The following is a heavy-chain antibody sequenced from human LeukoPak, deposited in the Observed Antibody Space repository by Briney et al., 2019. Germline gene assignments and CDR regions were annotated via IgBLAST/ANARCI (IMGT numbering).Heavy chain of an antibody. CDR1: GFTFSSYE. J-gene: IGHJ4*02. Sequence: GESLTLSCAASGFTFSSYEMNWIRQAPRKGQERVSYISSSGSTIYYADSVQGRFTISRDNAKISLYLQMNSLRAEDTAVYYCARDGYFGSGSYYGSGSKFDYWGQGTLVTVSS. CDR3: ARDGYFGSGSYYGSGSKFDY. D-gene: IGHD3-10*01. CDR2: ISSSGSTI. V-gene: IGHV3-48*03.